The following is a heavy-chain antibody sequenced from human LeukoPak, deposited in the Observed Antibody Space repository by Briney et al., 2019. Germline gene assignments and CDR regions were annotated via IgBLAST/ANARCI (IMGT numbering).Heavy chain of an antibody. D-gene: IGHD3-22*01. Sequence: GGSLRLSCAASGFTFSSYAMSWVRQAPGKGLEWVSTISGSDGRTYYADSVKGRFTISRDNSKNTLYLQMNSLRAEDTAVYYCVRITMIVAENGFDYWGQGTLVTVSS. J-gene: IGHJ4*02. V-gene: IGHV3-23*01. CDR3: VRITMIVAENGFDY. CDR1: GFTFSSYA. CDR2: ISGSDGRT.